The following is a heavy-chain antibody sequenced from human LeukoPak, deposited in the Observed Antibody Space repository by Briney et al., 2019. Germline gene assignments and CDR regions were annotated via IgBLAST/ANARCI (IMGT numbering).Heavy chain of an antibody. CDR2: ISSSSSYI. J-gene: IGHJ3*02. Sequence: GGSLRVSCADSGFTFSSYSMNWARQAPGKGLEWVSSISSSSSYIYYADSVKGRFTISRDNAKNSLYLQMNSLRAEDTAVYYCARERDASDAFDIWGQGTMVTVSS. D-gene: IGHD5-24*01. V-gene: IGHV3-21*01. CDR1: GFTFSSYS. CDR3: ARERDASDAFDI.